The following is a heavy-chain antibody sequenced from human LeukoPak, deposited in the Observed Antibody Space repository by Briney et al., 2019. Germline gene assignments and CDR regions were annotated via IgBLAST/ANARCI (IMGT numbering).Heavy chain of an antibody. Sequence: QPGGSLRLSCAASGFSFNSYAMNWVRQTPGKGLECVSGISNDGVITYYADSVEGRFTTSRDNSKSTLYLQMNSLRADDTAVYYCAKTRVGGTKIDAFDIWGQGTMVTVSS. V-gene: IGHV3-23*01. CDR1: GFSFNSYA. J-gene: IGHJ3*02. D-gene: IGHD1-26*01. CDR3: AKTRVGGTKIDAFDI. CDR2: ISNDGVIT.